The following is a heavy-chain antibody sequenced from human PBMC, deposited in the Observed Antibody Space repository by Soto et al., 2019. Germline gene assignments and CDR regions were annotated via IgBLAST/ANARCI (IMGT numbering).Heavy chain of an antibody. J-gene: IGHJ4*02. CDR2: IYWDDDK. CDR3: AHVFNSNSGSYRYFDY. CDR1: GFSLTTGGVG. V-gene: IGHV2-5*02. D-gene: IGHD3-16*02. Sequence: QITLKESGPPLMNPTQTLTLTCTFSGFSLTTGGVGVGWIRQPPGKALEWLALIYWDDDKRYSPSLKSRLTITKDTSKNQVVLTLTNMDPVDTATFYCAHVFNSNSGSYRYFDYWGQGTLVTVSS.